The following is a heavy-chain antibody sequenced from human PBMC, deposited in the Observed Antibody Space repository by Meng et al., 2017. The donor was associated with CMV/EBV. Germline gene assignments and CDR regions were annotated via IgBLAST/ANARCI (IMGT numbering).Heavy chain of an antibody. CDR1: GGSFSGHY. V-gene: IGHV4-34*01. CDR3: ARGMPDFWSGYLDY. Sequence: ESLKIPCAVYGGSFSGHYWSWIRQPPGKGLEWIGEINHSGSTNYNPSLKSRVTISVDTSKNQFSLKLSSVTAADTAVYYCARGMPDFWSGYLDYWGQGTLVTVSS. CDR2: INHSGST. D-gene: IGHD3-3*01. J-gene: IGHJ4*02.